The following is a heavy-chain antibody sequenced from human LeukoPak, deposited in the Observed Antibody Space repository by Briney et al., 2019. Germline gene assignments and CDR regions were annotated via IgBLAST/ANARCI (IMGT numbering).Heavy chain of an antibody. CDR1: GFSISTYP. Sequence: GGSLRLSCAASGFSISTYPMHWVRQTPGKGLEWVAAISPDGTGKPYADSVKGRFTISRDNSRNTLDLQMDSLRDEDTAIYYCAREDSSSGRAGIFGFSWGQGTLVTVSS. V-gene: IGHV3-30*04. CDR3: AREDSSSGRAGIFGFS. CDR2: ISPDGTGK. D-gene: IGHD6-19*01. J-gene: IGHJ5*02.